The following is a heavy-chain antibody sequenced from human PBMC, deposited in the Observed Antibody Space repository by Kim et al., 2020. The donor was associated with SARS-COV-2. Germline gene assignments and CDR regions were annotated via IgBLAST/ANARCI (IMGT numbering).Heavy chain of an antibody. CDR2: IYPGDSDT. V-gene: IGHV5-51*01. J-gene: IGHJ6*02. D-gene: IGHD1-26*01. CDR1: GYSFTSYW. Sequence: GESLKISCKGSGYSFTSYWIGWVRQMPGKGLEWMGIIYPGDSDTRYSPSFQGQVTISADKSISTAYLQWSSLKASDTAMYYCASQGPWAPGLSGMDVWGQGTTVTVSS. CDR3: ASQGPWAPGLSGMDV.